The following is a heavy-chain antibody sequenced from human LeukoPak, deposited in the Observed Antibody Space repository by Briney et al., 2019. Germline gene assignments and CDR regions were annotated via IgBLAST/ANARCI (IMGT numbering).Heavy chain of an antibody. CDR1: GFTFSSYA. J-gene: IGHJ4*02. CDR3: AKDTSIGRYCTNGVCSPFDY. D-gene: IGHD2-8*01. Sequence: GGSLRLSCAASGFTFSSYAMGWVRQAPGKGLEWVSAISDSGGSTYDADSVKGRFTISRDNSKNTLYLQMNSLRAEDTAVYYCAKDTSIGRYCTNGVCSPFDYWGQGTLVTVSS. CDR2: ISDSGGST. V-gene: IGHV3-23*01.